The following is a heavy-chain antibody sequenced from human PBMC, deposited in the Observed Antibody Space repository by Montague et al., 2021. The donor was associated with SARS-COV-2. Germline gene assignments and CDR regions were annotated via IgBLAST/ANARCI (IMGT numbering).Heavy chain of an antibody. CDR1: GGSINNYF. CDR3: ARAVVGAKTATIES. Sequence: SETLSLTCSVAGGSINNYFWGWIRQSPGKGLEWVGYMHSTGSTAXNPSLKSRVIISVDTSKTQISLKLCSVSAADTALYYCARAVVGAKTATIESWGQGALVTVSS. CDR2: MHSTGST. D-gene: IGHD2-15*01. V-gene: IGHV4-59*01. J-gene: IGHJ4*02.